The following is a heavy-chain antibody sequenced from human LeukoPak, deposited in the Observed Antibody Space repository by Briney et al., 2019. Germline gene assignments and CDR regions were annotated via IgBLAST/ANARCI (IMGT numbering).Heavy chain of an antibody. D-gene: IGHD3-3*01. CDR3: AKDAGVVISLFDY. CDR2: ISYDGSNK. V-gene: IGHV3-30*18. Sequence: GGSLRLSCAASGFTFSSYGMHWVRQAPGKGLEWVAVISYDGSNKYYADSVKGRFTISRDNSKNTLYLQMNSLRAEDTAVYYCAKDAGVVISLFDYWGQGTLVTVSS. CDR1: GFTFSSYG. J-gene: IGHJ4*02.